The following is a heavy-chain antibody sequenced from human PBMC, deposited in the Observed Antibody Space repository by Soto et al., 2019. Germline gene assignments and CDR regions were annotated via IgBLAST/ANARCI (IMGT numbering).Heavy chain of an antibody. D-gene: IGHD4-17*01. V-gene: IGHV4-39*01. J-gene: IGHJ4*02. CDR1: GGSISSSSYY. Sequence: PSETLSLTCTVSGGSISSSSYYWGWIRQPPGKGLEWIGSIYYSGSTYYNPSLKSRVTISVDTSKNQFSLKLSSVTAAGTAVYYCAGKSTVTTEFDYWGQGTLVTVSS. CDR3: AGKSTVTTEFDY. CDR2: IYYSGST.